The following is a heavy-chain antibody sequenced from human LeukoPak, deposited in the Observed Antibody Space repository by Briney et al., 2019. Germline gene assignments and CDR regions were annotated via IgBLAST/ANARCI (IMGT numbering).Heavy chain of an antibody. CDR3: ARDVGGYCSSTSCADY. CDR1: VYTFTSYG. Sequence: SVKVSCKASVYTFTSYGISWVRQAPGKGLEWMGGIIPIFGTANYAQKFQGSVTITADESTSTAYMELSSLRSEDTAVYYCARDVGGYCSSTSCADYWGQGTLVTVSS. V-gene: IGHV1-69*13. CDR2: IIPIFGTA. D-gene: IGHD2-2*01. J-gene: IGHJ4*02.